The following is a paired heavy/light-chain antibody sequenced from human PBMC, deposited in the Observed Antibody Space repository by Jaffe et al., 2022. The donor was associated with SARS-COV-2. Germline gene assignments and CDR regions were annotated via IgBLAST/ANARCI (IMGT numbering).Heavy chain of an antibody. D-gene: IGHD6-6*01. CDR2: INAGNGNT. V-gene: IGHV1-3*01. Sequence: QVQLVQSGAEVKKPGASVKVSCKASGYTFTSYAMHWVRQAPGQRLEWMGWINAGNGNTKYSQKFQGRVTITRDTSASTAYMELSSLRSEDTAVYYCAREAGPYSSSVFVTFRLYYFDYWGQGTLVTVSS. CDR1: GYTFTSYA. J-gene: IGHJ4*02. CDR3: AREAGPYSSSVFVTFRLYYFDY.
Light chain of an antibody. V-gene: IGLV3-25*03. CDR3: QSADSSGTSVV. CDR2: KDS. CDR1: ALPKQY. J-gene: IGLJ2*01. Sequence: SYELTQPPSVSVSPGQTARITCSGDALPKQYAYWYQQKPGQAPVLVIYKDSERPSGIPERFSGSSSGTTVTLTISGVQAEDEADYYCQSADSSGTSVVFGGGTKLTVL.